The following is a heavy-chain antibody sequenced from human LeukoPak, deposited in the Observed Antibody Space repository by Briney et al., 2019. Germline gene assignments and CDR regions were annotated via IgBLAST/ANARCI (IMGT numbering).Heavy chain of an antibody. D-gene: IGHD3-10*02. J-gene: IGHJ4*02. V-gene: IGHV3-30*18. Sequence: GRSLSLSCAPSVFTFSDYGMHWVRQAPHKGLEWVALISYDGGNKFYADSARDRFTISRDNSQNTLFLQMNSLRIEDTAVYYCAKVFDVRGAGRPKDYWGQGTLVIVSS. CDR1: VFTFSDYG. CDR2: ISYDGGNK. CDR3: AKVFDVRGAGRPKDY.